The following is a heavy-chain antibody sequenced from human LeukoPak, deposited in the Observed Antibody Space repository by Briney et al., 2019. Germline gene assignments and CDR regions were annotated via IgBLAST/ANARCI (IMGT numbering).Heavy chain of an antibody. V-gene: IGHV1-69*05. D-gene: IGHD6-13*01. CDR1: GGTFISYP. J-gene: IGHJ6*03. Sequence: SVKVSCKASGGTFISYPISWLRQAPGQGLEWMGGIIPILGTANYAQRFQGRVTITTDESTSTAYMELSSLRSEDTAVYYCARGEAALPPYYEYMAVWGKGTTVTVSS. CDR2: IIPILGTA. CDR3: ARGEAALPPYYEYMAV.